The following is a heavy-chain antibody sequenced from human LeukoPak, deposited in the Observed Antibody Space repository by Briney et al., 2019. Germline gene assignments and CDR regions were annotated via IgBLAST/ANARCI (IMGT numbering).Heavy chain of an antibody. CDR1: GYSISSGYY. J-gene: IGHJ6*03. V-gene: IGHV4-38-2*02. D-gene: IGHD3-10*02. CDR2: IYHSGRT. CDR3: ARDPALFPHAYMDV. Sequence: SETLSLTCTVSGYSISSGYYWGWIRQPPGKGLEWIGSIYHSGRTFYNPSLKSRVTISVDTSKNQFSLKLTSVTAADTAVYYCARDPALFPHAYMDVWGKGTTVTVSS.